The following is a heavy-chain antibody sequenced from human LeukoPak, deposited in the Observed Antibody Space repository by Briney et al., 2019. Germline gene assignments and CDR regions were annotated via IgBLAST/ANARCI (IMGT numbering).Heavy chain of an antibody. D-gene: IGHD6-19*01. J-gene: IGHJ4*02. Sequence: GGSLRLPCTASGFTFGDYAMSWVRQAPGKGLEWVGFIRSKAYGGTTEYAASVKGRFTISRDDSKSIAYLQMNSLKTEDTAVYYCTRAAGWFDGSDYWGQGTLVTVSS. CDR1: GFTFGDYA. CDR2: IRSKAYGGTT. CDR3: TRAAGWFDGSDY. V-gene: IGHV3-49*04.